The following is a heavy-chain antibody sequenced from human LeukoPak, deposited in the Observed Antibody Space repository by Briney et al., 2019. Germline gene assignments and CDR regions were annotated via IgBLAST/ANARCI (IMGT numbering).Heavy chain of an antibody. V-gene: IGHV1-2*02. D-gene: IGHD2-2*01. CDR1: GYTFTGYY. CDR3: ARDYCSSTSCLFDY. Sequence: GASVKVSCKDSGYTFTGYYMHWVRQAPGQGLEWMGWINPNSGGTNYAQKLQGRVTMTRDTSISTAYMELSRLRSDDTAVYYCARDYCSSTSCLFDYWGQGALVTVSS. J-gene: IGHJ4*02. CDR2: INPNSGGT.